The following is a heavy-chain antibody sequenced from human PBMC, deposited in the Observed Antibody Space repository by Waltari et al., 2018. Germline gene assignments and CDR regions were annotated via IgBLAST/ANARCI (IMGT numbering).Heavy chain of an antibody. CDR2: IYYSGST. D-gene: IGHD2-2*01. J-gene: IGHJ6*03. CDR1: GGSISSSSYY. V-gene: IGHV4-39*07. Sequence: QLQLQESGPGLVKPSETLSLTCTVSGGSISSSSYYWGWIRQPPGKGLEWIGSIYYSGSTYYNPSLKSRVTISVDTSKNQFSLKLSSVTAADTAVYYCARDVVVVPAASRGMDVWGKGTTVTIS. CDR3: ARDVVVVPAASRGMDV.